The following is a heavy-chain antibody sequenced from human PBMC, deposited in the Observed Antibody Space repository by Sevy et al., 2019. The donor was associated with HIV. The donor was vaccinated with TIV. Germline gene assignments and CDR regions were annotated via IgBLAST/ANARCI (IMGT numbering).Heavy chain of an antibody. V-gene: IGHV3-9*01. CDR2: LTWTSSSI. Sequence: GGSLRLSCAASGFTFDDYGMHWVRQAPGKGLEWVSGLTWTSSSITYADSVKGRFTVWRDNAKNSLYLEMTNLRADDTAFYFGAKGTMVAAMDRYEPFDAWGQGTMVTVSS. CDR1: GFTFDDYG. CDR3: AKGTMVAAMDRYEPFDA. D-gene: IGHD5-18*01. J-gene: IGHJ3*01.